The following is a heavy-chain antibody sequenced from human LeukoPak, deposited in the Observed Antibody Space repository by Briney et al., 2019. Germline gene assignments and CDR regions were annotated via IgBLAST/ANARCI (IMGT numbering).Heavy chain of an antibody. V-gene: IGHV3-30*18. CDR1: GFTFSSYG. J-gene: IGHJ4*02. D-gene: IGHD5-24*01. CDR2: ISYDGSNK. CDR3: ANLFSDGYNTPLDY. Sequence: GRSLRLSCAASGFTFSSYGMHWVRQAPGKGLEWGAVISYDGSNKYYADSVKGRFTISRDNSKNTLYLQMNSLRAEDTAVYYCANLFSDGYNTPLDYWGQGTLVTVSS.